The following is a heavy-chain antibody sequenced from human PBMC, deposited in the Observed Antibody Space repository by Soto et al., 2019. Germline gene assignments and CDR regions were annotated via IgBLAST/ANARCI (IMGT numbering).Heavy chain of an antibody. J-gene: IGHJ6*02. CDR3: ARYKRPPGYDFWSGYHGPKIGNHPYGMDV. D-gene: IGHD3-3*01. Sequence: QVQLVQSGAEVKKPGSSVKVSCKASGGTFSSYAISWVRQAPGQGLEWMGGIIPIFGTANYAQKFQGRVTSNADESTSTAYMELSSLRSEETAVYYCARYKRPPGYDFWSGYHGPKIGNHPYGMDVWGQGTTVTVSS. CDR1: GGTFSSYA. V-gene: IGHV1-69*01. CDR2: IIPIFGTA.